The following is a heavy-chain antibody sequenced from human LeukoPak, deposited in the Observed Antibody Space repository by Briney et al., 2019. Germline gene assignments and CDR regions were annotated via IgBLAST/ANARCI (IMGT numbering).Heavy chain of an antibody. Sequence: GASVKVSCKASGYTFTSYDINWVRQATGQGLEWMGWMNPNSGNTGYAQKFQGRVTMTRNTSISTAYMELSSLRSEDTAVYYCARGPPAAALQGYGMDVWGQGTTVTVSS. CDR2: MNPNSGNT. CDR1: GYTFTSYD. J-gene: IGHJ6*02. V-gene: IGHV1-8*01. D-gene: IGHD6-13*01. CDR3: ARGPPAAALQGYGMDV.